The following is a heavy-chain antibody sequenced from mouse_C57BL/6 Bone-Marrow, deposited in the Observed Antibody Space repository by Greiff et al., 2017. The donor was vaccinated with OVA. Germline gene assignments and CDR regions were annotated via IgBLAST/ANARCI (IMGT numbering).Heavy chain of an antibody. D-gene: IGHD4-1*01. CDR2: INPNNGGT. Sequence: VQLQQSGPELVKPGASVKISCKASGYTFTDYYMNWVKQSHGKSLEWIGDINPNNGGTSYNQKFKGKATLTVDKSSSTAYMELRSLTSEDSAVYYCARWGTGYFDYWGQGTTRTVSS. CDR3: ARWGTGYFDY. V-gene: IGHV1-26*01. J-gene: IGHJ2*01. CDR1: GYTFTDYY.